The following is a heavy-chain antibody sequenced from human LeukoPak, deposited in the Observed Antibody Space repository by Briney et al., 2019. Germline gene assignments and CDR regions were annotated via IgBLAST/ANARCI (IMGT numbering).Heavy chain of an antibody. Sequence: GESLGTFFKGSGFRFTSYWISWVRQGPGKGLGLMGRIDPSESYSNYSPSFRGHVSISVDKSISTAYLQWSSLRASDTAMYYCARRESSAEFDPWGQGTLVTVSS. CDR3: ARRESSAEFDP. V-gene: IGHV5-10-1*01. J-gene: IGHJ5*02. D-gene: IGHD6-25*01. CDR2: IDPSESYS. CDR1: GFRFTSYW.